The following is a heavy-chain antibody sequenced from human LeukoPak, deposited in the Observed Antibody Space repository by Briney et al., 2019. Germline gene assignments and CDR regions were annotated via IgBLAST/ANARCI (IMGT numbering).Heavy chain of an antibody. J-gene: IGHJ4*02. D-gene: IGHD4-17*01. CDR2: IIPIFGTA. CDR1: GGTFSSYA. Sequence: SVKVSCKASGGTFSSYAISWVRQAPGQGLEWMGGIIPIFGTASYAQKFQGRVTITTDESTSTAYMELSSLRSEDTAVYYCAREGVGATVTAFDYWGQGTLVTVSS. CDR3: AREGVGATVTAFDY. V-gene: IGHV1-69*05.